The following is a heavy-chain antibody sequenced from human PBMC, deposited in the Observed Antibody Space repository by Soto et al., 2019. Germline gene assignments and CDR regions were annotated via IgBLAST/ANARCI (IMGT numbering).Heavy chain of an antibody. D-gene: IGHD3-10*01. Sequence: QLQLQESGPGLVKPSETLSLTCTVSGGSISSSSYYWGWIRQPPGKGLEWIGSIYYSGSTYYNPSLKSRVTISVDTSNNQFSLKLSSVTATDTAVYYCARQSDMVRGVIFDYWGQGTLVTVSS. CDR2: IYYSGST. V-gene: IGHV4-39*01. CDR3: ARQSDMVRGVIFDY. CDR1: GGSISSSSYY. J-gene: IGHJ4*02.